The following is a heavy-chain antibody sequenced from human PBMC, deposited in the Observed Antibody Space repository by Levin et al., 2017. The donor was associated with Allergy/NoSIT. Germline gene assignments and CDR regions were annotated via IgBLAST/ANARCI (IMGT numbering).Heavy chain of an antibody. V-gene: IGHV4-59*01. CDR3: ARTYGDYSFDY. D-gene: IGHD4-17*01. CDR1: GGSISSYY. Sequence: SQTLSLTCTVSGGSISSYYWSWIRQPPGKGLEWIGYIYYSGSTNYNPSLKSRVTMSVDTSKNQFSLNLSSVTAADTAVYYCARTYGDYSFDYWGQGTLVTVS. J-gene: IGHJ4*02. CDR2: IYYSGST.